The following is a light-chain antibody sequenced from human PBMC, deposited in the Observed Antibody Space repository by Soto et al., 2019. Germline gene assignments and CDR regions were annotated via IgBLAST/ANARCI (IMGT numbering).Light chain of an antibody. V-gene: IGKV3-15*01. J-gene: IGKJ4*01. CDR2: GAS. CDR3: QQYHTWPIT. Sequence: DIVMTQSPAPLPVALGERGTFVCRASQGVSRKLAWYQHKPGQAPRLLISGASTGATGIPARFSGSGSGTEFTLTISSLQSEDCAIYYCQQYHTWPITFGGGTKVDIK. CDR1: QGVSRK.